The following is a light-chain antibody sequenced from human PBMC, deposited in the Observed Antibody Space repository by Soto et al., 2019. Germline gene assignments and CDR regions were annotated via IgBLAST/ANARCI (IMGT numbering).Light chain of an antibody. CDR3: QQYCNSVPFL. J-gene: IGKJ2*01. Sequence: EIVLTQSPATLSLSPGERATLSCRSSRSVISSYLAWYQQRPGQAPRLLIYGTSSMATGSPDRFSGSGSGTDFTLTSNRLETEEVAVYYCQQYCNSVPFLFGHGTKLEIK. CDR2: GTS. CDR1: RSVISSY. V-gene: IGKV3-20*01.